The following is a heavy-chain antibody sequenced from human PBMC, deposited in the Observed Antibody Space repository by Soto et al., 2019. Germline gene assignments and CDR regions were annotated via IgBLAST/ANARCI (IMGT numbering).Heavy chain of an antibody. J-gene: IGHJ6*02. Sequence: PWGSLRLSCAASGFTFSSYAMHWVRQAPGKGLEWVAVISYDGSNKYYADSVKGRFTISRDNSKNTLYLQMNSLRAEDTAVYYCARDYYSESRPRPSNYYYYYGMDVWGQGTTVTVSS. CDR2: ISYDGSNK. CDR3: ARDYYSESRPRPSNYYYYYGMDV. CDR1: GFTFSSYA. V-gene: IGHV3-30-3*01. D-gene: IGHD3-10*01.